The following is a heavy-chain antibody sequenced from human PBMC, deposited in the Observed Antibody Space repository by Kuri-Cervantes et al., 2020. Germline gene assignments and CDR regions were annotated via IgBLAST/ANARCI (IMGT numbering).Heavy chain of an antibody. CDR1: GFTFSSYD. Sequence: GGSLRLSCAASGFTFSSYDMHWVRQATGKGLEWVSAIGTAGDTYYPGSVKGRFTISRDNSKNTLYLQMNSLRAEDTAVYYCARSSGYGDYDSAFDIWGQGTMVTDSS. CDR3: ARSSGYGDYDSAFDI. V-gene: IGHV3-13*01. CDR2: IGTAGDT. J-gene: IGHJ3*02. D-gene: IGHD4-17*01.